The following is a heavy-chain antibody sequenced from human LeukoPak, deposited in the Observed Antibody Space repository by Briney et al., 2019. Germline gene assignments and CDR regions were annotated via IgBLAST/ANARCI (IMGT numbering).Heavy chain of an antibody. CDR2: INGSGGNT. J-gene: IGHJ5*02. CDR1: GFTFSSYA. D-gene: IGHD6-19*01. V-gene: IGHV3-23*01. CDR3: AKGGSSGWYLSHRFDP. Sequence: GGSLKLSCAASGFTFSSYAMSWVRQAPGKGLEWVSRINGSGGNTFYADSVKGRFTISRDNSKNTLYLQMNSLRAEDTAIYHCAKGGSSGWYLSHRFDPWGEGTLVTVSS.